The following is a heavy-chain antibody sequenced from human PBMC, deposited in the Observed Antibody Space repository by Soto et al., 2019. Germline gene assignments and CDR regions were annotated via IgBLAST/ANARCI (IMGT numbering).Heavy chain of an antibody. V-gene: IGHV3-53*01. J-gene: IGHJ6*02. D-gene: IGHD1-7*01. CDR2: IYSGGST. CDR1: GFTVSSNY. CDR3: ASARELTGTRAGMDV. Sequence: GGSLRLSCAASGFTVSSNYMSWVRQAPGKGLEWVSVIYSGGSTYYADSVKGRFTISRDNSKNTLYLQMNSLRAEDTAVYYCASARELTGTRAGMDVWGQGNTVTVSS.